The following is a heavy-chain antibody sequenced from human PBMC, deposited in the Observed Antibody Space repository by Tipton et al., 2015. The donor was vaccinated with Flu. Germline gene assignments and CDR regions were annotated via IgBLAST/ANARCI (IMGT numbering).Heavy chain of an antibody. V-gene: IGHV4-34*01. CDR1: GGSFSGYY. D-gene: IGHD3-10*01. CDR3: ARSVVGSGSQYPVGYYYYGMDV. CDR2: IDHSGTT. J-gene: IGHJ6*02. Sequence: LRLSCVVHGGSFSGYYWSWIRRSPGEGLEWIGEIDHSGTTNYSPSLKSRVTISRDTSKIQFSLNMGSVTAADTAVYYCARSVVGSGSQYPVGYYYYGMDVWGQGTTVTVSS.